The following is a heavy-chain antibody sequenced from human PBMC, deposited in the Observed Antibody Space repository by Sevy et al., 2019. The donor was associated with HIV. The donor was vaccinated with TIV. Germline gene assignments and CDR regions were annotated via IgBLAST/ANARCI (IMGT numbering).Heavy chain of an antibody. V-gene: IGHV3-30-3*01. D-gene: IGHD3-22*01. CDR2: ISYDGTNK. CDR3: ARDRGYYDSSGFYSRYYFDY. J-gene: IGHJ4*02. CDR1: GFTFSSYA. Sequence: GGSLRLSCAASGFTFSSYAMSWVRQAPGKGLEWVAVISYDGTNKQYAESVKGRFTISRDNSKNTLYLQMNSLRAEHTAVYYCARDRGYYDSSGFYSRYYFDYWGQGTLVTVSS.